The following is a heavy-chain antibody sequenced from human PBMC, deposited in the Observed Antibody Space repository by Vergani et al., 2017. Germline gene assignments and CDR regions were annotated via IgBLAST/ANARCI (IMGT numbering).Heavy chain of an antibody. D-gene: IGHD3-3*01. CDR1: VSTFSACP. Sequence: EVQLLQSGGGVIQPGGSVRLPCAASVSTFSACPMTWVRQAPGKGLEWVSASSARYPSTSYADSVKGRFTISRDNSKNMLYLQMNSLRAEDTAVYYCAGASENYDFLGGLRPPDYMDVWGKGTTVTVSS. CDR2: SSARYPST. V-gene: IGHV3-23*01. J-gene: IGHJ6*03. CDR3: AGASENYDFLGGLRPPDYMDV.